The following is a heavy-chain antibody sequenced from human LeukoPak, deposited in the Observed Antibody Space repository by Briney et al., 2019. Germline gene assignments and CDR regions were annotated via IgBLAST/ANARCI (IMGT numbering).Heavy chain of an antibody. J-gene: IGHJ4*02. CDR1: GFTFSSYG. D-gene: IGHD3-16*01. CDR2: IWYDGSNK. CDR3: AREFGKYYFAY. Sequence: GGSLRLSCAASGFTFSSYGMHWVRQAPGKGLEWVAIIWYDGSNKYYADSVKGRFTISRDNSKNTLYLQMNSLRAEDTAVYYCAREFGKYYFAYWGQGTLVTVSS. V-gene: IGHV3-33*01.